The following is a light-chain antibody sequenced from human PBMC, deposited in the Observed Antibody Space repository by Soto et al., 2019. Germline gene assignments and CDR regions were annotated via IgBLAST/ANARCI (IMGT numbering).Light chain of an antibody. CDR2: GNT. CDR3: AAWDDSLRGYV. V-gene: IGLV1-44*01. Sequence: QSVLTQPPSASGTPGQRVTISCSGSSSNIGSNTVNWYQQLPGTAPKLLIYGNTQRPSGVPDRFSGSKSGTSVSLAISGLRSEDEADYYCAAWDDSLRGYVFGTGTKLTVL. CDR1: SSNIGSNT. J-gene: IGLJ1*01.